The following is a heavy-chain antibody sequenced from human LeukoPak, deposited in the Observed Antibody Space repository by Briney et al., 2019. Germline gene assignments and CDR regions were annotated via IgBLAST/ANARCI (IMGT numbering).Heavy chain of an antibody. CDR2: MNPNSGNA. CDR1: GYTFTSYG. V-gene: IGHV1-8*02. D-gene: IGHD3-10*01. J-gene: IGHJ4*02. Sequence: ASVKVSCKASGYTFTSYGISWVRQATGQGFEWMGWMNPNSGNAGYAQKFQGRVTMTRNTSISTAYMELSNLTSEDTAVYYCARRIRGAPTDYWGQGTLVTVSS. CDR3: ARRIRGAPTDY.